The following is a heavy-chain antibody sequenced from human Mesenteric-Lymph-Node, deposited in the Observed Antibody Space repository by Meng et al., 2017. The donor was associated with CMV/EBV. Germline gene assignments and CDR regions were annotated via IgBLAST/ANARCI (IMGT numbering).Heavy chain of an antibody. D-gene: IGHD2-15*01. Sequence: LSLTCAASEFTFSDYSMNWVRQAPGKGLEWVSYISSSSSTIYNADSVKGRLTISRDNAKNTLYLQMSSLRAEDTAVYYCARDRGFCSDSSCHGFDYWGQGALVTVSS. V-gene: IGHV3-48*04. CDR3: ARDRGFCSDSSCHGFDY. CDR2: ISSSSSTI. J-gene: IGHJ4*02. CDR1: EFTFSDYS.